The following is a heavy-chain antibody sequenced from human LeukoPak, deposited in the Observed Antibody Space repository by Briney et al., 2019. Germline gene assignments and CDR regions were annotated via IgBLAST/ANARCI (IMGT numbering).Heavy chain of an antibody. D-gene: IGHD4-11*01. Sequence: GATVKISCKASGYTFSDHYMHWVRQAPGQGLEWMGIINPIGGTTDYAQKFQGRVTMTRDTSTSTVYMELSSLRSEDTAVYYCARQQGLQNLNFDYWGQGTLVTVSS. CDR2: INPIGGTT. V-gene: IGHV1-46*01. CDR1: GYTFSDHY. CDR3: ARQQGLQNLNFDY. J-gene: IGHJ4*02.